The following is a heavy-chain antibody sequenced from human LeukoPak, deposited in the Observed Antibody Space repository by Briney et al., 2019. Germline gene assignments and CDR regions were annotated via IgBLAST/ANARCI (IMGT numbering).Heavy chain of an antibody. J-gene: IGHJ4*02. V-gene: IGHV3-21*01. Sequence: GGSLRLSCAASGFTFSSYSMNWVRQAPGKGLEWVSSISNSSSYIYYADSVKGRFTISRDNAKNSLYLQMNSLRAEDTAVYYCARAVVTAIRGLTRFDYWGQGTLVTVSS. D-gene: IGHD2-21*02. CDR1: GFTFSSYS. CDR3: ARAVVTAIRGLTRFDY. CDR2: ISNSSSYI.